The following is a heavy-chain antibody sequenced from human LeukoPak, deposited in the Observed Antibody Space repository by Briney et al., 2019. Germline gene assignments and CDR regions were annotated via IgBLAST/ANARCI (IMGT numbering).Heavy chain of an antibody. CDR3: AWGHDDRSGSFDY. Sequence: SGTLSLTCTVSGDSVSSGNYYLTRIRQPPGKGLDWITYMSPSGTTKYNPSLKSRVTTSVDTSRTQFSLRLSSVTAADTAMYYCAWGHDDRSGSFDYWGQGTLVTVSS. CDR1: GDSVSSGNYY. CDR2: MSPSGTT. J-gene: IGHJ4*02. V-gene: IGHV4-61*01. D-gene: IGHD3-22*01.